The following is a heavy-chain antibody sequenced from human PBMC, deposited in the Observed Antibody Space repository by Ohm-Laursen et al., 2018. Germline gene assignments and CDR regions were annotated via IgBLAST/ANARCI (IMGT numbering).Heavy chain of an antibody. CDR2: ISGSAGST. V-gene: IGHV3-23*01. D-gene: IGHD3-10*01. J-gene: IGHJ6*02. CDR1: GFTFSSYA. Sequence: SLRLSCTASGFTFSSYAMSWVRQAPGKGLEWVSAISGSAGSTYYADSVKGRFTISRDNSKNTLFLQMNSLRAEDTAVYYCAKDGSGTYFAGYGMDVWGQGTTVTVSS. CDR3: AKDGSGTYFAGYGMDV.